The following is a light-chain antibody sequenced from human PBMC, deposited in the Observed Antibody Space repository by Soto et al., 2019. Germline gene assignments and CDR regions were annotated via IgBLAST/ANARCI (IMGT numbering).Light chain of an antibody. CDR1: QSVNSK. V-gene: IGKV3-15*01. Sequence: ETVMKQSPATLSVSPGERATLSCRASQSVNSKIAWYQQKPGQAPRLLIYGASTRATDIPARFSGSGSGTEFTLTISSLQSEDFAVYYCQQYNKWPRWTFGQGTKV. J-gene: IGKJ1*01. CDR3: QQYNKWPRWT. CDR2: GAS.